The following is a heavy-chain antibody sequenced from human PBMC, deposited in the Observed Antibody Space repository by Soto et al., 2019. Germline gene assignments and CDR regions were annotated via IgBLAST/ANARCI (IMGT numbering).Heavy chain of an antibody. Sequence: EVQLVESGGGLVRPGGSLRLSCAASGFTFSTYCMSWVRQAPGKGLEWVANITQDGSEKYFVDFVKGRFTISRDNAENSLYLQMNSLRAEDTAVYYCTRGGCNSETYDCFDHWGQGTLVTVSS. CDR2: ITQDGSEK. CDR1: GFTFSTYC. CDR3: TRGGCNSETYDCFDH. J-gene: IGHJ4*02. D-gene: IGHD1-26*01. V-gene: IGHV3-7*01.